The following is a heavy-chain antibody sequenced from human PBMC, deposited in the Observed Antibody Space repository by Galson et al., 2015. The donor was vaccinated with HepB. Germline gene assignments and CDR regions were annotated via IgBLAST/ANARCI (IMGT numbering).Heavy chain of an antibody. CDR1: GFTSSSYG. J-gene: IGHJ6*03. D-gene: IGHD6-6*01. CDR2: ITYDGSTK. CDR3: AKDRRALARLEYSSSSHNYYYYYMDV. Sequence: SLRLSCAASGFTSSSYGMHWVRQAPRNGLEWVAVITYDGSTKYYADSVKGRFTISRDNSKNTLYMQMHSLTAEDTAVYYCAKDRRALARLEYSSSSHNYYYYYMDVWGKETTVTVSS. V-gene: IGHV3-30*18.